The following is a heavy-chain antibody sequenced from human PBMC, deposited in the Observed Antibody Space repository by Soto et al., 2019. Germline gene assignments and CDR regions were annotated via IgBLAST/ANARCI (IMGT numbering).Heavy chain of an antibody. CDR2: IEPSNSYS. V-gene: IGHV5-10-1*01. D-gene: IGHD3-22*01. Sequence: PGESLKISCEASGYTFTTYWISWVRQIPGKGLEWMGRIEPSNSYSHYNPSFQGHVTLSVDKSTSTAYLQWSSLKASDTAMYYCARPLGGDSSGYYSSYYAMDVWGQGATVTVSS. CDR3: ARPLGGDSSGYYSSYYAMDV. J-gene: IGHJ6*02. CDR1: GYTFTTYW.